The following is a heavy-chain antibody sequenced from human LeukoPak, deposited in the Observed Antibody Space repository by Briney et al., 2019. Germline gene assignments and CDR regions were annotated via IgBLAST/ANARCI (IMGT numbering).Heavy chain of an antibody. J-gene: IGHJ5*01. D-gene: IGHD3-10*01. CDR2: IKSDGST. CDR1: GFTFSSYE. CDR3: TRAITYFYGSVTYDWFDS. Sequence: QTGGSLRLSCAASGFTFSSYEMNWVRQAPGKGLMWVARIKSDGSTIYADSVQGRFIISRDNAKNMVYLQMNSLRADDTAIYYCTRAITYFYGSVTYDWFDSWGQGTRVTVSS. V-gene: IGHV3-74*01.